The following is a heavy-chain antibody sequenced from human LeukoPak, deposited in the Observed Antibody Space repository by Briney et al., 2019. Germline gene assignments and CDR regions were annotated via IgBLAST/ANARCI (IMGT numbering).Heavy chain of an antibody. D-gene: IGHD1-1*01. J-gene: IGHJ4*02. CDR3: ARDHSIGTYFDY. V-gene: IGHV4-59*01. CDR1: GGSISSYY. CDR2: IYYSGST. Sequence: PSETLSLTCTVSGGSISSYYWSWIRQRPGKGLEWIGYIYYSGSTNYNPSLKSRVTISVDTSKNQFSLKLSSVTAADTAVYYCARDHSIGTYFDYWGQGTLVTVSS.